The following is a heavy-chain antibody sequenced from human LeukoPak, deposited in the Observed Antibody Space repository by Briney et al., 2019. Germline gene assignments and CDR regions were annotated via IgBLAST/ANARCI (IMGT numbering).Heavy chain of an antibody. Sequence: PGGSLRLSCAASGFTFSSYSMNWVRQAPGKGLEWVSSISSSSSYIYYADSVKGRFTISRDNAKNSLYLQMNSLRAEDTAVYYCARDPRSGLPRYFDYWGQGTLVTVSS. D-gene: IGHD3-10*01. CDR3: ARDPRSGLPRYFDY. CDR1: GFTFSSYS. V-gene: IGHV3-21*01. J-gene: IGHJ4*02. CDR2: ISSSSSYI.